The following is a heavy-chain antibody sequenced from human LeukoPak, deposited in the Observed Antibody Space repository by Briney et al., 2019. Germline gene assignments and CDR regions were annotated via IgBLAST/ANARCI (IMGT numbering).Heavy chain of an antibody. CDR3: ARDLGRSGWYGYYFDY. D-gene: IGHD6-19*01. J-gene: IGHJ4*02. CDR2: INPNSGGT. CDR1: GYTFTGYY. Sequence: ASVKVSCKASGYTFTGYYMHWVRQAPGQGLEWMGWINPNSGGTNYAQKFQGRVTMTRDTSISTAYMELSRLRSDDTAVYYCARDLGRSGWYGYYFDYWGQGTLVTVSS. V-gene: IGHV1-2*02.